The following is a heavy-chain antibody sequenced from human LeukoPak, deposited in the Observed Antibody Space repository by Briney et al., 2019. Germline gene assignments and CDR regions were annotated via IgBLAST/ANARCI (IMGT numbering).Heavy chain of an antibody. CDR3: ARMVTTRDY. CDR2: IYSGGST. J-gene: IGHJ4*02. CDR1: GFTFSSYW. Sequence: SGGSLRLSCAASGFTFSSYWMSWVRRAPGKGLEWVSVIYSGGSTYYADSVKGRFTISRDNSKNTLYLQMNSLRAEDTAVYYCARMVTTRDYWGQGTLVTVSS. D-gene: IGHD4-17*01. V-gene: IGHV3-53*01.